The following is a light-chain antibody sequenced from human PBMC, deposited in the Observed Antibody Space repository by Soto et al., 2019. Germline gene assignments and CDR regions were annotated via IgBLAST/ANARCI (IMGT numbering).Light chain of an antibody. Sequence: DIQMTQSPSTLSASVGDRVILTCRASQSIGSWLAWYQQKAGKGPKLLIYKASSLKSGVPSMVSGSGSGIELTLTISSLQPDDFATYYCQQYNYDSPWTFGQGTKVEVK. V-gene: IGKV1-5*03. CDR1: QSIGSW. J-gene: IGKJ1*01. CDR3: QQYNYDSPWT. CDR2: KAS.